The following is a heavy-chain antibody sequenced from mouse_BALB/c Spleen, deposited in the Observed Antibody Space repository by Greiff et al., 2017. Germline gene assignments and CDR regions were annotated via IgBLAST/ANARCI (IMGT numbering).Heavy chain of an antibody. J-gene: IGHJ4*01. CDR3: ARKRRYGAMDY. D-gene: IGHD2-14*01. Sequence: VQRQESGADLVKPGASVKMSCKASGYTFTSYWMHWVKQRPGQGLEWIGYINPSTGYTEYNQKFKDKATLTADKSSSTAYMQLHRLTSEDSAIYYCARKRRYGAMDYWGQGTSVTVSS. V-gene: IGHV1-7*01. CDR1: GYTFTSYW. CDR2: INPSTGYT.